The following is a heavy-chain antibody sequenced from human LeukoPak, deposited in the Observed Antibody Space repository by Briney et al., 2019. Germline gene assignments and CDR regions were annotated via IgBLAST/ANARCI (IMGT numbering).Heavy chain of an antibody. CDR3: ARGRNGYINSAFDI. V-gene: IGHV4-59*01. CDR2: IHYSGST. Sequence: PSETLSLTCTVSGGSISSYYWSWIRQPPGKGLEWIGYIHYSGSTNYNPSLKSRVTISVDTSKNQFSLKLSSVTAADTAVYYCARGRNGYINSAFDIWGRGAMVTVSS. D-gene: IGHD5-24*01. J-gene: IGHJ3*02. CDR1: GGSISSYY.